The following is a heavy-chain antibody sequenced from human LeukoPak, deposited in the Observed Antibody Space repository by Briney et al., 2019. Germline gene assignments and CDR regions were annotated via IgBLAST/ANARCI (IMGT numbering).Heavy chain of an antibody. J-gene: IGHJ5*02. CDR1: GGSFNGFY. CDR2: INHSGST. D-gene: IGHD3-16*01. CDR3: ARHGVVTWFDP. V-gene: IGHV4-34*01. Sequence: SETLSLTCGVNGGSFNGFYWSWIRQSPGKGLEWIGEINHSGSTSYNPSLKSRVIMSVDTSKNQFSVKLRSVTAADTAVYYCARHGVVTWFDPWGQGTLVTVSS.